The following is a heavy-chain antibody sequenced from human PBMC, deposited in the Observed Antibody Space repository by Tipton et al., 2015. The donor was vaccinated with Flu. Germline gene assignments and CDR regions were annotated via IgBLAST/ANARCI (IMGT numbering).Heavy chain of an antibody. CDR3: AKGQYVDSYFDY. Sequence: MQLVQSGGGLVKPGGSLRLSCEVSGFTFSSYVMNWVRQAPGKGLEWVSAISTSGSSTYYADSVKGRFSISRDNSKYTLYLQMNSLRAEDTAVYYCAKGQYVDSYFDYWGQGTLVTVSS. CDR2: ISTSGSST. D-gene: IGHD3-16*01. V-gene: IGHV3-23*04. J-gene: IGHJ4*02. CDR1: GFTFSSYV.